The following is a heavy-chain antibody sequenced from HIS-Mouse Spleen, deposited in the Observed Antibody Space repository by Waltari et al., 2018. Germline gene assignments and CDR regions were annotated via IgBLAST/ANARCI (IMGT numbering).Heavy chain of an antibody. V-gene: IGHV3-30*04. D-gene: IGHD6-19*01. CDR1: GFTFSSYA. CDR3: ARGAVAGDAFDI. J-gene: IGHJ3*02. Sequence: QVQLVESGGGVVQPGRSLRLSCAASGFTFSSYAMPWVRQARGKGLEWVAVISYDGSNKYYADTVKGRFTISRENSKNTLYLQMNSLRAEDTAVYYCARGAVAGDAFDIWGQGTMVTVSS. CDR2: ISYDGSNK.